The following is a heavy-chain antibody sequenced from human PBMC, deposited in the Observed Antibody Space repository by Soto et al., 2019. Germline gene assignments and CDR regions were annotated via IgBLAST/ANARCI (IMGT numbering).Heavy chain of an antibody. V-gene: IGHV3-49*03. CDR2: FRSKAYGGTT. CDR3: TRVTIFGVVIIDSYYYYGMDV. Sequence: GGSLRLSCTASGVTFGDYAMSWFRQAPGKGLEWVGFFRSKAYGGTTEYAASVKGRFTISRDDSKSIAYLQMNSLKTEDTAVYYCTRVTIFGVVIIDSYYYYGMDVWGQGTTVTVSS. J-gene: IGHJ6*02. D-gene: IGHD3-3*01. CDR1: GVTFGDYA.